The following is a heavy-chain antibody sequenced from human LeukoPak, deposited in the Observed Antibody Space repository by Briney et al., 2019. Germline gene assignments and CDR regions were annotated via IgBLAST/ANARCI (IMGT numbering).Heavy chain of an antibody. CDR2: IKHDGSEK. D-gene: IGHD3-3*01. CDR1: GFIFTNYF. Sequence: GGSLRLSCAASGFIFTNYFMSWVRQAPGKGLEWVASIKHDGSEKYYVDSVRGRSTISRDNTMNSLYLQMSSLRAEDTAVYYCATDRGWRTSGYYLYYFEYWGQGTLVTYSS. CDR3: ATDRGWRTSGYYLYYFEY. V-gene: IGHV3-7*01. J-gene: IGHJ4*02.